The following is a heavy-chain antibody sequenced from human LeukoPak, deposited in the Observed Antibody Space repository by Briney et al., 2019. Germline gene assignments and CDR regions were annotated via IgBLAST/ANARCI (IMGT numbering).Heavy chain of an antibody. CDR3: AEVVMGYYMDV. D-gene: IGHD2-21*01. CDR1: GFTFDDYA. J-gene: IGHJ6*03. V-gene: IGHV3-9*01. Sequence: PGRSLRLSCAASGFTFDDYAMHWVRQAPGKGLEWVSGISWNSGSIGYADSVKGRFTISRDNAKNSLYLQMNSLRAEATAVYYCAEVVMGYYMDVWGKGTTVTVSS. CDR2: ISWNSGSI.